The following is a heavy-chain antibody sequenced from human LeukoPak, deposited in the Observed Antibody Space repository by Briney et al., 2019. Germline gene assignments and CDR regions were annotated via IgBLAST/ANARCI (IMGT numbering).Heavy chain of an antibody. CDR1: GFTFNNYA. V-gene: IGHV3-30*18. CDR2: ISYDGSKK. CDR3: AKDNIHCTSSSCYSGNYAMDV. J-gene: IGHJ6*04. Sequence: GGSLRLSCAASGFTFNNYAMHWVRQAPGKGVEWVALISYDGSKKKYADSVKGRFTISRDNSKYTLYLQINSLRAEDTALFYCAKDNIHCTSSSCYSGNYAMDVWGKGTTVTVSS. D-gene: IGHD2-2*01.